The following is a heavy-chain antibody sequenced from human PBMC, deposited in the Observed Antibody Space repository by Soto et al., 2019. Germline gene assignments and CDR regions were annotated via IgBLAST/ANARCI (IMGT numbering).Heavy chain of an antibody. CDR2: INAGSGNT. CDR3: AKVLRYFDWPYDY. J-gene: IGHJ4*02. D-gene: IGHD3-9*01. V-gene: IGHV1-3*01. Sequence: ASVKVSCKASGYTFTSYDINWVRQATGQGLEWMGWINAGSGNTKYSQKFQGRVTITRDTSASTAYMELSSLRSEDTAVYYCAKVLRYFDWPYDYWGQGTLVTVSS. CDR1: GYTFTSYD.